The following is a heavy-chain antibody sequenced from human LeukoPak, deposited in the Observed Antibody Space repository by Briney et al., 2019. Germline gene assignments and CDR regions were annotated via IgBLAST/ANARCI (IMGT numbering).Heavy chain of an antibody. Sequence: AASVTVSFKASGYTFTSYYMHWVRQAPGQGLEWMGLINPSGGSTSYAQKLQGRVTMTTDTSTSTAYMELRSLRSDDTAVYYCARDQYYDSKGWFDPWGQGTLVTVSS. CDR1: GYTFTSYY. D-gene: IGHD3-22*01. CDR3: ARDQYYDSKGWFDP. V-gene: IGHV1-46*01. CDR2: INPSGGST. J-gene: IGHJ5*02.